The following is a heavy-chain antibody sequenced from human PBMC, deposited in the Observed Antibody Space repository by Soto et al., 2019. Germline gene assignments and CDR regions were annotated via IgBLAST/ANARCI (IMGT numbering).Heavy chain of an antibody. CDR2: IRSKANSYAT. CDR3: TRHWSQVGATTRGDY. J-gene: IGHJ4*02. V-gene: IGHV3-73*01. Sequence: GSLRLSCAASGFTFSGSAMHWVRQASGKGLEWVGRIRSKANSYATAYAASVKGRFTISRDDSKNTAYLQMNSLKTEDTAVYYCTRHWSQVGATTRGDYWGQGTLVTVSS. D-gene: IGHD1-26*01. CDR1: GFTFSGSA.